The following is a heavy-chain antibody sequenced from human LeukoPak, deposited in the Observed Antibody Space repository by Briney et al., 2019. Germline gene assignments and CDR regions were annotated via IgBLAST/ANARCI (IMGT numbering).Heavy chain of an antibody. D-gene: IGHD4-11*01. CDR1: GGSISSGGYY. Sequence: PSQTLSLTCTVSGGSISSGGYYWSWIRQHPGRGLEWIGYIYYSGSTYYNPSLKSRVTISVDTSKNQFTLKLSSVTAADTAVYYCARRSFYSNYCHFDYWGQGTLVTVSS. J-gene: IGHJ4*02. CDR2: IYYSGST. CDR3: ARRSFYSNYCHFDY. V-gene: IGHV4-31*03.